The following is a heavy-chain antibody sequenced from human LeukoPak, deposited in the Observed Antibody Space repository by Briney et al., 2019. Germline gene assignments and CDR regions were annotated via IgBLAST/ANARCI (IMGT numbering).Heavy chain of an antibody. CDR1: GFTFSGYA. Sequence: PGGSLRLSCAASGFTFSGYALHWVRQAPGKGLEWVAVISYDGRDKHFADSVKGRFTISRDNSKNTLFLQMNSLRAEDTAVYYCARDKDLYANYCFDYWGQGTLVTVSS. CDR3: ARDKDLYANYCFDY. V-gene: IGHV3-30*04. CDR2: ISYDGRDK. D-gene: IGHD5/OR15-5a*01. J-gene: IGHJ4*02.